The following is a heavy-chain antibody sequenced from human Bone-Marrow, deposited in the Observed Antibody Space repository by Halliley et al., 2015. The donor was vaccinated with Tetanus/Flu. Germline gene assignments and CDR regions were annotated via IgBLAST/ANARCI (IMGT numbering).Heavy chain of an antibody. CDR3: AKEPRPTKVPGDGFET. D-gene: IGHD3-10*01. Sequence: SLRLSCADSGFTFSSYAMSWVRQAPGKGPEWVSTVSGSGVTTFYADSVKGRFTISRDNSKNTLHLQMNSLREDDTAIYYCAKEPRPTKVPGDGFETWGPGTLVTVSS. V-gene: IGHV3-23*01. CDR2: VSGSGVTT. CDR1: GFTFSSYA. J-gene: IGHJ3*02.